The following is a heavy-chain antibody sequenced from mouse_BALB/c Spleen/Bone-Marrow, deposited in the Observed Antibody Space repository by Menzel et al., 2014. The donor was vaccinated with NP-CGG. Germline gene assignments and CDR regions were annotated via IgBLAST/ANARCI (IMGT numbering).Heavy chain of an antibody. CDR1: GFNIKDYY. J-gene: IGHJ4*01. V-gene: IGHV14-4*02. CDR3: SDGNFYALDY. Sequence: VQLQQSGAELVRSGASVKLSCTASGFNIKDYYIHWVKQRPEQGLEWIGWIDPENGDTEYAPKFRGKATMTADTSSNTAYLQLSSLTSVDTAVYYCSDGNFYALDYWGQGTSVTVFS. D-gene: IGHD2-1*01. CDR2: IDPENGDT.